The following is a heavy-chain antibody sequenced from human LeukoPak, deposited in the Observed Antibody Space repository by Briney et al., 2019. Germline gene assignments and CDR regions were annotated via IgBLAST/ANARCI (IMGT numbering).Heavy chain of an antibody. D-gene: IGHD2-21*02. J-gene: IGHJ5*02. V-gene: IGHV4-59*01. CDR3: ARGASQIEVVTAILHWFDP. Sequence: SETLSLTCTVSGGSISSYYWSWLRQPPGKGLEWIGYIYYSGSNNYNPSLKSRVTISVDTSKNQFSLKLSSVTAADTAVYYCARGASQIEVVTAILHWFDPWGQGTLVTVSS. CDR1: GGSISSYY. CDR2: IYYSGSN.